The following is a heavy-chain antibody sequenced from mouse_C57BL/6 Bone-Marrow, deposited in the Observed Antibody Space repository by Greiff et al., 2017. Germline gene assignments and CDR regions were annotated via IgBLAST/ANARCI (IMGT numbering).Heavy chain of an antibody. D-gene: IGHD4-1*01. J-gene: IGHJ2*01. V-gene: IGHV1-69*01. CDR2: IDPSDSYT. CDR3: ARGDNWSYYFDY. Sequence: QVQLQQPGAELVMPGASVTLSCKASGYTFTSYWMHWVKQRPGQGLEWIGEIDPSDSYTKYNQKFKGKSTLTVDKSSSSAYMKLSSLTSEDSAVYYSARGDNWSYYFDYWGQGTTLTVSS. CDR1: GYTFTSYW.